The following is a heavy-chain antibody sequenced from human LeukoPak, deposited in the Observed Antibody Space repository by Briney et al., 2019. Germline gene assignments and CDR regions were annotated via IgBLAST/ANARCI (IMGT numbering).Heavy chain of an antibody. CDR2: MNPNSGNT. CDR3: ARTLRDFDWLSHNYYYYMDV. CDR1: GYTFTSYG. Sequence: GASVTVSCTTSGYTFTSYGINWVRQAPGQGLEWMGWMNPNSGNTGYAQKFQGRVTITRNTSISTAYMELSSLRSEDTAVYYCARTLRDFDWLSHNYYYYMDVWGKGTTVTVSS. J-gene: IGHJ6*03. V-gene: IGHV1-8*01. D-gene: IGHD3-9*01.